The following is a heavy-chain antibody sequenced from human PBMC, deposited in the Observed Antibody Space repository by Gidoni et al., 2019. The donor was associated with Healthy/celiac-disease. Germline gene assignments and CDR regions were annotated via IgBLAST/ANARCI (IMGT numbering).Heavy chain of an antibody. Sequence: LPCAASGFTFSSSAMSWVRQAPGQGLEWVSAISGSGGSTYYADSVKGRFTISRDNSKNTQYLQMNSLRAEDTDVDYCANEGYSYGVLGPPDYWGQGTLVTVSS. V-gene: IGHV3-23*01. CDR1: GFTFSSSA. J-gene: IGHJ4*02. D-gene: IGHD5-18*01. CDR3: ANEGYSYGVLGPPDY. CDR2: ISGSGGST.